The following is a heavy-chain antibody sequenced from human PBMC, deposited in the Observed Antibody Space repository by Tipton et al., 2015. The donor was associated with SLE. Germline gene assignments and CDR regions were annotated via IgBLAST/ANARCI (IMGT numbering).Heavy chain of an antibody. Sequence: SLRLSCVASGFTFSSYGLHWVRQVPGKGLDWVGFIRFDGSKTYYADSVKGRFTISRDNSKTTLYLQMNSLRTEDTAFYYCAKVVYDTSGYHFDYWGQGTLVTVSS. CDR3: AKVVYDTSGYHFDY. CDR1: GFTFSSYG. D-gene: IGHD5/OR15-5a*01. CDR2: IRFDGSKT. V-gene: IGHV3-30*02. J-gene: IGHJ4*02.